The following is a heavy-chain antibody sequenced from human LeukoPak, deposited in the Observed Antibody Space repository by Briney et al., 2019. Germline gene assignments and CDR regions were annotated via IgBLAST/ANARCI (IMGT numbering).Heavy chain of an antibody. CDR3: ARGLGTYDSSDLTRPMISV. D-gene: IGHD3-22*01. CDR2: MNPDSGDT. J-gene: IGHJ4*02. V-gene: IGHV1-8*01. Sequence: GASVKVSCKASGYTFTTYEINWVREATGQGLEWMGWMNPDSGDTAYAQKFQGRITMTRSTSITTAYMELSSLRSEDTAVYYCARGLGTYDSSDLTRPMISVWGQGTVVTVSS. CDR1: GYTFTTYE.